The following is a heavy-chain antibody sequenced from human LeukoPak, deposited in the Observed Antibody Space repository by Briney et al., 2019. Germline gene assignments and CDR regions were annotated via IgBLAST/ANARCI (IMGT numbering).Heavy chain of an antibody. Sequence: VASVKVSCKASGGTFSSYAISWVRQAPGQGLEWMGGIIPIFGTANYAQKIQGRVTITADESTSTAYMELSSLRSEDTAVYYCARGLVENAFDIWGQGTMVTVSS. CDR2: IIPIFGTA. D-gene: IGHD3-9*01. V-gene: IGHV1-69*13. CDR3: ARGLVENAFDI. CDR1: GGTFSSYA. J-gene: IGHJ3*02.